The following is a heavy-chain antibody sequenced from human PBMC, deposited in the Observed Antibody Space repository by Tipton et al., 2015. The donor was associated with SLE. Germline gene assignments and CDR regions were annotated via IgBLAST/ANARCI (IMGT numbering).Heavy chain of an antibody. J-gene: IGHJ3*02. CDR1: GGSISSHY. V-gene: IGHV4-59*11. CDR3: ARGATMIVGIQAFDI. CDR2: IYYSGST. Sequence: TLSLTCTVSGGSISSHYWSWIRQPPGKGLEWIGYIYYSGSTNYNPSLKSRVTISVDTSKNQFSLKLSSVTAADTAMYYCARGATMIVGIQAFDIWGQGTMVTVSS. D-gene: IGHD3-22*01.